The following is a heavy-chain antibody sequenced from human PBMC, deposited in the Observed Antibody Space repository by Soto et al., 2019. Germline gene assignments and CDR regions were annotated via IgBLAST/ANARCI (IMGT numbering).Heavy chain of an antibody. J-gene: IGHJ6*02. D-gene: IGHD1-26*01. V-gene: IGHV2-5*02. Sequence: QITLKESGPTLVRPTQTLTLTCSFSGFSLNTNGMGVGWIRQPPGKALEWLAFIYWDEDKRYSPSLKTRLTVTTDTSTNEVVLTLTNLDPLDTGTYYCAGCNYESGLDVWCQGTTVTVSS. CDR1: GFSLNTNGMG. CDR3: AGCNYESGLDV. CDR2: IYWDEDK.